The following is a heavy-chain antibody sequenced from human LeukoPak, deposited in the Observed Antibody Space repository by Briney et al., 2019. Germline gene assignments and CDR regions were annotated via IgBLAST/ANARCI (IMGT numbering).Heavy chain of an antibody. J-gene: IGHJ4*02. V-gene: IGHV4-34*01. CDR2: INHSEGT. D-gene: IGHD2-8*01. CDR1: GGSFSGYH. Sequence: SETLSLTCAVYGGSFSGYHWSWIRQPPGKGLEWIGEINHSEGTNYNPSLKSRVTISVDTSKNQFSLKLTSVTAADTAVYYCARVNLLGYCTNGVCPGGGLPFDYWGQGTLVTVSS. CDR3: ARVNLLGYCTNGVCPGGGLPFDY.